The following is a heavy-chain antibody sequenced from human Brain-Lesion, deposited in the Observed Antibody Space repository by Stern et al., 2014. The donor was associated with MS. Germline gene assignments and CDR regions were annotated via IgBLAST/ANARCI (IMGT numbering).Heavy chain of an antibody. CDR3: ARDQRGITIFGVVTDYYYLCMDV. D-gene: IGHD3-3*01. CDR1: GYIFTGYY. CDR2: INPNTGGT. V-gene: IGHV1-2*02. J-gene: IGHJ6*02. Sequence: QVQLGQSGAEVKKPGASVKVSCKTSGYIFTGYYIHWVRQAPGQGLEWMAWINPNTGGTTYAQKFQGRVTMSRDTSISTAYVELSSLTSDDTAVYYCARDQRGITIFGVVTDYYYLCMDVWGQGTTVTVSS.